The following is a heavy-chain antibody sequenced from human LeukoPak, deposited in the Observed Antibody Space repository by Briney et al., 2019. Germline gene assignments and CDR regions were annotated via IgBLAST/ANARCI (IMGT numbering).Heavy chain of an antibody. CDR3: ARGYGIVGAHPTDY. J-gene: IGHJ4*02. D-gene: IGHD1-26*01. V-gene: IGHV1-8*01. Sequence: ASVKVSCKASGYTFTNYDINWVRQAAGQGLEWMGWMNPDSGNTGYAQKLQGRGTMTRDTSISTAYMELSSLRSDDTAVYYCARGYGIVGAHPTDYWGQGTLVTVSS. CDR1: GYTFTNYD. CDR2: MNPDSGNT.